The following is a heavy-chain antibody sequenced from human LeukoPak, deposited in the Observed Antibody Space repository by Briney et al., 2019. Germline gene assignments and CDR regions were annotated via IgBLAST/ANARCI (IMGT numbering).Heavy chain of an antibody. V-gene: IGHV3-15*01. Sequence: GRSLRLSCTASGFTFIKGWMSWVRQAPGKGLEWVGRVKSKSDGGTIDYGAPVKGRFTISRDDSKNMLYLQMNSLQTEDTAVYYCTTDRGIAVRPLFDYWGQGTLVTVSS. CDR1: GFTFIKGW. J-gene: IGHJ4*02. CDR2: VKSKSDGGTI. D-gene: IGHD6-19*01. CDR3: TTDRGIAVRPLFDY.